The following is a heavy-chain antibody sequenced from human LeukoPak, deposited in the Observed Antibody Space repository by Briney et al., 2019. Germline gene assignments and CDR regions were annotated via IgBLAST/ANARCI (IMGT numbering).Heavy chain of an antibody. CDR2: IYHSGST. V-gene: IGHV4-38-2*02. D-gene: IGHD2-8*01. Sequence: SETLSLTCTVSGYSINSGYHWGWIRQSPGKGLEGIGSIYHSGSTYYNPSLKSRITISVDTSKNQFSLKLSSVTAADTAVYYCARTKLMVYASWFDPWGQGTLVTVSS. CDR3: ARTKLMVYASWFDP. J-gene: IGHJ5*02. CDR1: GYSINSGYH.